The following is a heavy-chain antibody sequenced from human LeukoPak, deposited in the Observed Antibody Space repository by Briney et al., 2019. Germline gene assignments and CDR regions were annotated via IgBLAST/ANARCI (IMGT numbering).Heavy chain of an antibody. Sequence: SETLSLTCTVSGGSISSRSYYWGWIRQPPGKGLEWIGSIYYSGNTYYNPSLKSRVTISVDTSKNQFSLKLSSVTAADTAVYYCARLSYYGSGSYLVDPWGQGTLVTVSS. CDR2: IYYSGNT. CDR3: ARLSYYGSGSYLVDP. J-gene: IGHJ5*02. CDR1: GGSISSRSYY. D-gene: IGHD3-10*01. V-gene: IGHV4-39*01.